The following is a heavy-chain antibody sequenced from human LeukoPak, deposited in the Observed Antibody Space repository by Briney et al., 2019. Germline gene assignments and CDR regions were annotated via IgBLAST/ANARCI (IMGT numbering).Heavy chain of an antibody. CDR2: ISSSSSYI. D-gene: IGHD3-22*01. CDR1: GFTFSSYS. V-gene: IGHV3-21*01. CDR3: AREGFYYDNSGYYY. J-gene: IGHJ4*02. Sequence: GGSLRLSCAASGFTFSSYSMNWVRQAPGKGLEWVSSISSSSSYIYYADSVKGRFTISRDNAKNSLYLQMNSLRAEDTAVYYCAREGFYYDNSGYYYWGQGTLVTVSS.